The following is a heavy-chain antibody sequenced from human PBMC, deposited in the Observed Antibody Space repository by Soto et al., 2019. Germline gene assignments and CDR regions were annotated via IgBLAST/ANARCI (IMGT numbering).Heavy chain of an antibody. Sequence: SETLSLTCAVYGGSFSGYYWSWIRQPPGKGLEWIGEINHSGSTNYNPSLKSRVTISVDTSKNQFSLKLSSVTAADTAVYYCARRYSKYYYYYMDVWGKGTTVTVSS. V-gene: IGHV4-34*01. CDR2: INHSGST. D-gene: IGHD4-4*01. J-gene: IGHJ6*03. CDR3: ARRYSKYYYYYMDV. CDR1: GGSFSGYY.